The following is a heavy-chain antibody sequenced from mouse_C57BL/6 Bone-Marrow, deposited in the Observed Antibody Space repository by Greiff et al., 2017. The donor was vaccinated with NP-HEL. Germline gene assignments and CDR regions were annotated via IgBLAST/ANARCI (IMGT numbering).Heavy chain of an antibody. J-gene: IGHJ2*01. D-gene: IGHD2-12*01. Sequence: EVHLVESGEGLVKPGGSLKLSCAASGFTFSSYAMSWVRQTPEKRLEWVAYISSGGDYIYYADTVKGRFPISRDNARNTLYLQMSSLKSEDTAMYYCTREDSAYFDYWGQGTTLTVSS. CDR2: ISSGGDYI. CDR1: GFTFSSYA. CDR3: TREDSAYFDY. V-gene: IGHV5-9-1*02.